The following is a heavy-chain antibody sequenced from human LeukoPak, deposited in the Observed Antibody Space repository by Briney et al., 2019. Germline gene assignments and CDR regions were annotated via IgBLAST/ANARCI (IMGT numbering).Heavy chain of an antibody. D-gene: IGHD2-15*01. CDR3: ARREYCSGGSCKGFDP. V-gene: IGHV3-74*01. CDR2: MNSDGRST. J-gene: IGHJ5*02. CDR1: GFTFSSHW. Sequence: PGGSLRLSCAASGFTFSSHWMHWVRQAPGKGLVWVARMNSDGRSTSYADSVKGRFTISRDNAKNSLYLQMNSLRAEDTAVYYCARREYCSGGSCKGFDPWGQGTLVTVSS.